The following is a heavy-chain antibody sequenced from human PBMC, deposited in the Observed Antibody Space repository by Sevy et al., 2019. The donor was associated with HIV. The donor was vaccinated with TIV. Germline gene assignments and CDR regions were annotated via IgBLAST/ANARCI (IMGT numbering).Heavy chain of an antibody. D-gene: IGHD2-8*01. Sequence: SDTLSLTCTVSGGSISSYYWSWIRQPPGKGLEWIGYIYYSGSTNYNPSLKSRVTISVDTSKNQFSLKLSSVTAADTAVYYCARDRKYGDYYYYGIDVWGQGTTVTVSS. CDR3: ARDRKYGDYYYYGIDV. V-gene: IGHV4-59*01. CDR1: GGSISSYY. CDR2: IYYSGST. J-gene: IGHJ6*02.